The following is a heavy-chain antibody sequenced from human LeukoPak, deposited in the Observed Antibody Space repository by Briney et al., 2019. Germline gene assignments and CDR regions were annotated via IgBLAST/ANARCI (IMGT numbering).Heavy chain of an antibody. V-gene: IGHV3-74*01. CDR2: INSDGSST. D-gene: IGHD5-18*01. CDR1: GFTFSSYW. Sequence: PGRSLRLSCAASGFTFSSYWMHWVRQAPGKGLVWVSRINSDGSSTSYADSVKGRFTISRDNAKNTLYLQMNSLRAEDTAVYYCAREIYSYGYSLDYWGQGTLVTVSS. J-gene: IGHJ4*02. CDR3: AREIYSYGYSLDY.